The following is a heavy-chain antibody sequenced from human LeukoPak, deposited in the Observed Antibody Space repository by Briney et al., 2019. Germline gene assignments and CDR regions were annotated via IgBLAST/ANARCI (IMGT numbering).Heavy chain of an antibody. V-gene: IGHV4-30-4*01. CDR3: ARVGSGGSGSYLYNWFDP. D-gene: IGHD3-10*01. Sequence: SQTLSLTCTVSCGSISSGDYYWSWIRQPPGKGLEWIGYIYYSGSTYYNPSLKSRVTISVDTPKNQFSLKLSSVTAADTAVYYCARVGSGGSGSYLYNWFDPWGQGTLVSVSS. CDR1: CGSISSGDYY. CDR2: IYYSGST. J-gene: IGHJ5*02.